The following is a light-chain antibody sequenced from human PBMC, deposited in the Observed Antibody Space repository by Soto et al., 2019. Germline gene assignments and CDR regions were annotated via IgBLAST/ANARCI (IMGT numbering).Light chain of an antibody. Sequence: DVVMTQSPLSLPVTLGQPASISCRSTQSLVHSDGNTYLNWFHQRPGQSPRRLLYRVSNRDSGIPDKFSGSGSGTNFSLKISWVEADDVGVYYCMQGTHWPRTFGQGTKVDIK. CDR2: RVS. CDR1: QSLVHSDGNTY. V-gene: IGKV2-30*02. CDR3: MQGTHWPRT. J-gene: IGKJ1*01.